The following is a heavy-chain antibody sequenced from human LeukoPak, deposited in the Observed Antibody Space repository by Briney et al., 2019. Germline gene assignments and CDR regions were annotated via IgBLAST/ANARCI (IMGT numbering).Heavy chain of an antibody. CDR2: ISGSGGST. J-gene: IGHJ4*02. V-gene: IGHV3-23*01. D-gene: IGHD6-19*01. CDR3: AKDSLLPPSGWQDY. CDR1: GFTFSSYA. Sequence: GGSLRLSCAASGFTFSSYAMSWVGQAPGEGLEWVAAISGSGGSTYYADSVKGRFTISRDNSKNTLYLQMNSLRAEDTAVYYCAKDSLLPPSGWQDYWGQGTLVTVSS.